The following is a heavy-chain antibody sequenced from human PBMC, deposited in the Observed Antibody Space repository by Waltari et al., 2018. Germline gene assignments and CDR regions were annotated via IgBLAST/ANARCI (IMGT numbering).Heavy chain of an antibody. J-gene: IGHJ4*02. D-gene: IGHD3-3*02. CDR2: IRSKANSYET. CDR3: VRHEGHLHAY. Sequence: EVQLVESRGVLVQPGGSLKVSCAASGFIFRGSAIHCVRRASGKGLEWLGRIRSKANSYETAYAESLKGRFSMSRDDSKNTAYLQMNILKAEDTAIYYCVRHEGHLHAYWGQGTMVTVSS. V-gene: IGHV3-73*01. CDR1: GFIFRGSA.